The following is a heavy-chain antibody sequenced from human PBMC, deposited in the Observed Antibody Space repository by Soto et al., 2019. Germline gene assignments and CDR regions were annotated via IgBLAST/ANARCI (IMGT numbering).Heavy chain of an antibody. D-gene: IGHD3-10*01. CDR1: GDSVSSNSAA. CDR3: ARDGMVRGVIAPSYYYGMDV. CDR2: TYYRSKWYN. V-gene: IGHV6-1*01. Sequence: KQSQTLSLTCAISGDSVSSNSAAWNWIRQSPSRGLEWLGRTYYRSKWYNDYAVSVKSRITINPDTSKNQFSLQLNSVTPEDTAVYYCARDGMVRGVIAPSYYYGMDVWGQGTTVTSP. J-gene: IGHJ6*02.